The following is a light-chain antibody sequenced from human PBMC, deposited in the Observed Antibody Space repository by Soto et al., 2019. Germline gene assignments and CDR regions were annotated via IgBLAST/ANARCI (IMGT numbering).Light chain of an antibody. CDR1: QRINIY. CDR3: QQSYSTPPWT. Sequence: DIQMTQSPSSLSTSVGDRVTITCRASQRINIYLNWYRQKPGKAPKLLIYAASNLQSGVPSRFSGSGSGTDFTLTISSLQPEDFATYFCQQSYSTPPWTFGQGTKVDI. CDR2: AAS. V-gene: IGKV1-39*01. J-gene: IGKJ1*01.